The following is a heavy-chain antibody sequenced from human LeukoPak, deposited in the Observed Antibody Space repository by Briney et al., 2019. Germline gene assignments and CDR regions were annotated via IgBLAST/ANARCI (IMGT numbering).Heavy chain of an antibody. J-gene: IGHJ4*02. D-gene: IGHD2-21*02. Sequence: ASVKVSCKTSGYTFTGYYIHWVRPAPGQGLAWMGWINGNTGSTNYAQKFQDRVAMTRDTSISTAYMDLNRLRSDDTAVYFCARVGPDCGGDCYSNWGQGTLVTVSS. CDR3: ARVGPDCGGDCYSN. V-gene: IGHV1-2*02. CDR2: INGNTGST. CDR1: GYTFTGYY.